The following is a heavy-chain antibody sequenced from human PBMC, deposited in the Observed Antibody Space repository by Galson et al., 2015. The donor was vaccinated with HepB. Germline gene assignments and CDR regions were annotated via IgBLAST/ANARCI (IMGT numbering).Heavy chain of an antibody. CDR2: ISAYNRKT. CDR1: GYTSSTYS. V-gene: IGHV1-18*01. D-gene: IGHD2-15*01. J-gene: IGHJ5*02. CDR3: ARGALVVGVAATLNNWFDP. Sequence: SVKVSCKVSGYTSSTYSVTWVRQAPGQGLEWMGWISAYNRKTNYAQKFQGRVSMTTDTSTSTVYMELRRLRSDGTAIYYCARGALVVGVAATLNNWFDPWGQGTLVTVSS.